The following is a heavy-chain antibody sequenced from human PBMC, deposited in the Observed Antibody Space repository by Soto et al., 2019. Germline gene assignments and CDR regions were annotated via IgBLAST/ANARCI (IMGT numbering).Heavy chain of an antibody. CDR3: ARGFDD. CDR2: IYYSGST. J-gene: IGHJ4*02. Sequence: SETLSLTCTVSGGSVSSGSYYWSWIRQPPGKGLEWIGYIYYSGSTNYNPSLKSRVTISVDTSKNQFSLKLSSVTAADTAVYYCARGFDDWGQGTLVPVSS. CDR1: GGSVSSGSYY. V-gene: IGHV4-61*01.